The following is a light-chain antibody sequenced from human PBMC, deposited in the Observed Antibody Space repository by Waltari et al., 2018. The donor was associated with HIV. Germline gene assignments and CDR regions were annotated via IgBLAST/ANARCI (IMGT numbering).Light chain of an antibody. CDR1: QTISSR. J-gene: IGKJ2*01. V-gene: IGKV1-5*03. CDR2: HAS. Sequence: DIQMTQSPSTLSASVGTRVTITCRASQTISSRLAWYQQKPGKAPRLLMSHASTLESGVPATFSGSGSVTQFTLTISSLQPDDFATYYCQQYYSDPYTFGQGTKLEIK. CDR3: QQYYSDPYT.